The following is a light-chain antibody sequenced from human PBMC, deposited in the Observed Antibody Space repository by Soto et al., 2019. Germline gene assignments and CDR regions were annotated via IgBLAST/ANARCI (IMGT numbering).Light chain of an antibody. Sequence: IQMTQSPSSLSASVGDRVTITCRASQDIRNDLAWYQQKPGKAPKLLIFAASNLQSGVPSRFSGNGSGTEFTLTISSLQPDDFATYYCQQYNTYSTFGQGTRLEIK. CDR3: QQYNTYST. V-gene: IGKV1-17*01. J-gene: IGKJ5*01. CDR1: QDIRND. CDR2: AAS.